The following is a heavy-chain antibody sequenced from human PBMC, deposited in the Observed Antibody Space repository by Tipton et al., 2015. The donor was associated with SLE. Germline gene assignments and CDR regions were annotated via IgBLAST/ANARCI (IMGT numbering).Heavy chain of an antibody. CDR2: IYYSGST. CDR3: AISRGSIITFGGVIPSGAFDI. CDR1: GGSISSGSYY. Sequence: TLSLTCTVSGGSISSGSYYWSWIRQPPGKGLDWIGYIYYSGSTYYNPSLKSRVTISVDTSKNQFSLKLSSVTAADTAVYYCAISRGSIITFGGVIPSGAFDIWGQGTMVTVSS. D-gene: IGHD3-16*02. J-gene: IGHJ3*02. V-gene: IGHV4-61*01.